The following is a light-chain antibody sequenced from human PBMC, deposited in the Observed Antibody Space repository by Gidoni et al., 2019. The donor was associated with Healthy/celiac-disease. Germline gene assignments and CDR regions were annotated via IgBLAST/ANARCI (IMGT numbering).Light chain of an antibody. J-gene: IGLJ2*01. Sequence: QSALTQPPSASGSPGQSVTISCTGTSSDVGGYNYVSWYQQHPGKAPKLMIYEVSKRPSGVPDRFSGSKSGNTASLTVSGLQAEDEADYYCSSYAGSTPVVFGGGTKLTV. CDR1: SSDVGGYNY. CDR3: SSYAGSTPVV. CDR2: EVS. V-gene: IGLV2-8*01.